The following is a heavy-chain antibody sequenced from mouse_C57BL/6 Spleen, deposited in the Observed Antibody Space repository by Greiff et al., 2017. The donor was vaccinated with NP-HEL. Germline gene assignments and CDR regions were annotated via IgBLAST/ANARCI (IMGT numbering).Heavy chain of an antibody. V-gene: IGHV1-82*01. J-gene: IGHJ4*01. CDR3: ARERVTMDY. CDR2: IYPGDGDT. D-gene: IGHD2-2*01. Sequence: VQLQQSGPELVKPGASVKISCKASGYAFSSSWMNWVKQRPGKGLEWIGRIYPGDGDTNYNGKFKGKATLTADKSSSTAYMQLSSLTSEDSAVYFCARERVTMDYWGQGTSVTVSS. CDR1: GYAFSSSW.